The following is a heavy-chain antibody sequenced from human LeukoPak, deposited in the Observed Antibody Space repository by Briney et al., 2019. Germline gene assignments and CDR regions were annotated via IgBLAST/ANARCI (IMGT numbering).Heavy chain of an antibody. D-gene: IGHD3-22*01. CDR1: GGSFSGYY. CDR3: ARSLYYYDSSGYLGWFDP. Sequence: SETLSLTCAVYGGSFSGYYWSWIRQPPGKGLEWIGEINHSGSTNYNPSLKSRVTMSVDTSKNQFSLKLSSVTAADTAVYYCARSLYYYDSSGYLGWFDPWGQGTLVTVSS. V-gene: IGHV4-34*01. CDR2: INHSGST. J-gene: IGHJ5*02.